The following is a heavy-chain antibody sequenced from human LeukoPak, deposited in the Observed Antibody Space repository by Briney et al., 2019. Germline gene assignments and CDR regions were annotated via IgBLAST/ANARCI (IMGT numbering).Heavy chain of an antibody. D-gene: IGHD3-22*01. CDR2: ISSSGST. Sequence: SETLSLTCAASGGSISSSNWWSWVRQPPGKGLEWIGRISSSGSTNYNPSLKSRVTISVDTSKNQFSLKLSSVTAADTAVYFCARGPYSYDSSGAFDIWGQGTMVTVSS. CDR3: ARGPYSYDSSGAFDI. V-gene: IGHV4-4*02. J-gene: IGHJ3*02. CDR1: GGSISSSNW.